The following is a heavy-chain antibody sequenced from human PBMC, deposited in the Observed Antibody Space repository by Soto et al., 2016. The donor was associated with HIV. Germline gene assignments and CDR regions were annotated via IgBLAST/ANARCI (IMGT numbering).Heavy chain of an antibody. CDR1: GYSFTSYG. V-gene: IGHV1-18*01. J-gene: IGHJ4*02. Sequence: QVQLVQPGAEVKKPGASVKVSCEASGYSFTSYGISWVRQAPGQGLEWMGWISAYDGNXNYAQNLQGRLTMTTDTSTSTAYMELRTLRFDDTAIYYCARATYSSGWYYFDYWGQGIVVTVSS. D-gene: IGHD6-19*01. CDR3: ARATYSSGWYYFDY. CDR2: ISAYDGNX.